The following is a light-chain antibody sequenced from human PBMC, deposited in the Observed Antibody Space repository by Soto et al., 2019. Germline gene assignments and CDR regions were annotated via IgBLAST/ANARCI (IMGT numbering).Light chain of an antibody. CDR3: QKYSRAPFT. V-gene: IGKV1-27*01. J-gene: IGKJ3*01. CDR1: QGISNY. CDR2: AAS. Sequence: DIQMTQSPSSLSASVGDRVTITCRESQGISNYVAWYQQKPGTAPKVLISAASTLKSGIPSRFSGSGFGTDFTLNISSLQPEDVATYYCQKYSRAPFTFGPGTKVEIK.